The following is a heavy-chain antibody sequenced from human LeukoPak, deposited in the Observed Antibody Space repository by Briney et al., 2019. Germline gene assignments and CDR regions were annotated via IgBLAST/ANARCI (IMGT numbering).Heavy chain of an antibody. J-gene: IGHJ4*02. CDR2: ITSSSSYI. Sequence: PGGSLRLSCAAPGFTFSSYNMNWVRQAPGKGLEWVSSITSSSSYIFYADSVKGRFTISRDNTKNSLYLQMNSLRAEDTAVYYCARYSGTYRDYWGQGTLVTVSS. V-gene: IGHV3-21*01. CDR3: ARYSGTYRDY. CDR1: GFTFSSYN. D-gene: IGHD1-26*01.